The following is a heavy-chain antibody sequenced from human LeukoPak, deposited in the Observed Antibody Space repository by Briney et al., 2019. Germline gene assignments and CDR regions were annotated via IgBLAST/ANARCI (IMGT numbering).Heavy chain of an antibody. CDR2: INHSGST. CDR1: GYSISSGYY. J-gene: IGHJ4*02. V-gene: IGHV4-38-2*02. D-gene: IGHD3-3*01. Sequence: SETLSLTCTVSGYSISSGYYWGWIRQPPGKGLEWIGEINHSGSTNYNPSLKSRVTISVDTSKNQFSLKLSSVTAADTAVYYCARGSGYNLFDYWGQGTLVTVSS. CDR3: ARGSGYNLFDY.